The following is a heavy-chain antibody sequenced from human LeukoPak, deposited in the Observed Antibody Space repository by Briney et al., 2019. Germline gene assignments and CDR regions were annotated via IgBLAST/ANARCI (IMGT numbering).Heavy chain of an antibody. V-gene: IGHV1-18*01. CDR1: GYTFTSYG. J-gene: IGHJ6*03. D-gene: IGHD3-3*01. CDR2: ISAYNGNT. CDR3: ARSADFWSGKPYYYYYMDV. Sequence: GASVKVSCKASGYTFTSYGISWVRQAPGQGLEWMGWISAYNGNTNYAQKLQGRVTMTTDTSTSTAYMELRSLRSDDTAVYYCARSADFWSGKPYYYYYMDVWGKGTTVTVSS.